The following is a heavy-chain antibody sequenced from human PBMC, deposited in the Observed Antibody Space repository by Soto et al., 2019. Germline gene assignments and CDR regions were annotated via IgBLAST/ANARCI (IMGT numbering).Heavy chain of an antibody. Sequence: QVHLQESGPGLVRPSGTLSLTCAVSGASISSTTSHNWWSWVRQPPGKGLEWIGEIYHSGSTNYNPSLKXXXXXXXXXXXXXXXXXXXXXXXXXXXVXXXAXXXGATLVDFWGQGTLVTVSS. D-gene: IGHD1-26*01. CDR3: AXXXGATLVDF. V-gene: IGHV4-4*02. CDR2: IYHSGST. J-gene: IGHJ4*02. CDR1: GASISSTTSHNW.